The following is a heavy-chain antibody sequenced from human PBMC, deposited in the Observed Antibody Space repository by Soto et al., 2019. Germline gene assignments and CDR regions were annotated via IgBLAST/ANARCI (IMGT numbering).Heavy chain of an antibody. D-gene: IGHD3-22*01. J-gene: IGHJ4*02. CDR2: RYSGRSA. Sequence: QVQLQESGPGLVKPSETLSLTGAVSGDSISSYYCMWIRQPPGKGLASIGYRYSGRSANYNPSLKSRVTLSVDTATNQCSLTLSSMTAADTAVYYCALRSMAVVPEYWGQGTLVTVSS. V-gene: IGHV4-59*01. CDR3: ALRSMAVVPEY. CDR1: GDSISSYY.